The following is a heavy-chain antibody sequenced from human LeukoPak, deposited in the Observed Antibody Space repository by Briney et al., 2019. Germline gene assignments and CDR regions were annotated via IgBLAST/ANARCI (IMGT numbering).Heavy chain of an antibody. J-gene: IGHJ4*02. CDR3: ARDSGDIAADIDY. CDR1: GFTFGSHA. D-gene: IGHD6-25*01. Sequence: PGGSLRLSCEASGFTFGSHAMYWVRQAPGKGLEWVSSISSSSSYIYYADSVKGRFTISRDNAKNSLYLQMNSLRAEDTAVYYCARDSGDIAADIDYWGQGTLVTVSS. CDR2: ISSSSSYI. V-gene: IGHV3-21*01.